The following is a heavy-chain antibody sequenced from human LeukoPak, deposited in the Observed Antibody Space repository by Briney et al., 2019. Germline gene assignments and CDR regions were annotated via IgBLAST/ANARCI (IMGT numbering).Heavy chain of an antibody. Sequence: SETLSLTSTVSGGSISSGAYYWTWIRQHPGKGLEWIGHIHYSGTTYYNPSLQSRITISPDTSKNQFSLKLNSVTAADTAVYYCAGGRDAYKTGYWGQGTLVTVSS. CDR3: AGGRDAYKTGY. CDR2: IHYSGTT. J-gene: IGHJ4*02. CDR1: GGSISSGAYY. V-gene: IGHV4-31*03. D-gene: IGHD5-24*01.